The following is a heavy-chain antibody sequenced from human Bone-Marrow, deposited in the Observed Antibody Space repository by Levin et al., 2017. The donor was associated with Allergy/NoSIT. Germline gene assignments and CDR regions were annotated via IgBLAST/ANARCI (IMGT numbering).Heavy chain of an antibody. CDR2: IWYDGSNK. D-gene: IGHD3-22*01. J-gene: IGHJ3*02. V-gene: IGHV3-33*01. CDR3: ARDRRITMIVVAYDAFDI. CDR1: GFTFSSYG. Sequence: LSLTCAASGFTFSSYGMHWVRQAPGKGLEWVAVIWYDGSNKYYADSVKGRFTISRDNSKNTLYLQMNSLRAEDTAVYYCARDRRITMIVVAYDAFDIWGQGTMVTVSS.